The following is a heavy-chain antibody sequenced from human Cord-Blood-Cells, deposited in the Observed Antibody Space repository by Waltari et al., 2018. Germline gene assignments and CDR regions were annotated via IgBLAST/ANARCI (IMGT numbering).Heavy chain of an antibody. CDR3: ARSNYYGSGSRAFDI. CDR2: IYSGGST. Sequence: EVQLVESGGGLIQPGGSLRLSCAAFGFTVSSNYMSWVRQAPGKGLEWVSVIYSGGSTYYADSVKGRFTISRDNSKNTLYLQMNSLRAEDTAVYYCARSNYYGSGSRAFDIWGQGTMVTVSS. CDR1: GFTVSSNY. V-gene: IGHV3-53*01. D-gene: IGHD3-10*01. J-gene: IGHJ3*02.